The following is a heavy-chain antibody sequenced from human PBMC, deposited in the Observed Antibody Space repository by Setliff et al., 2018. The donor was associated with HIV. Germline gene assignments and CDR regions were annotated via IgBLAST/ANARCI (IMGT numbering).Heavy chain of an antibody. V-gene: IGHV4-38-2*02. CDR3: ARSYGDPYYFDY. CDR1: GYSISGGHY. J-gene: IGHJ4*02. D-gene: IGHD4-17*01. Sequence: SETLSLTCTVSGYSISGGHYWGWIRQPPGKGLEWIGTIYHSGSTYYNPSLKSRVTISVDTSENQFSLKLSSVTAADTAVYYCARSYGDPYYFDYWGQGTLVTVS. CDR2: IYHSGST.